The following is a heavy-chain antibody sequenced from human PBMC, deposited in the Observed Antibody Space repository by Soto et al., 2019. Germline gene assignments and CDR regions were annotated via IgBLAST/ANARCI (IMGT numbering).Heavy chain of an antibody. J-gene: IGHJ5*02. CDR3: AKGADTVTTRWFDP. D-gene: IGHD4-17*01. Sequence: EVQLLESGGGLVQPGGSLRLSCAASGFTFSSYAMSWVRQAPGKGLEWVSAIGGSGGSTYYADSVKGRFTISSDNSKNTRYLQINSLRAEDTAVYYCAKGADTVTTRWFDPWGQGTLVTVSS. CDR1: GFTFSSYA. CDR2: IGGSGGST. V-gene: IGHV3-23*01.